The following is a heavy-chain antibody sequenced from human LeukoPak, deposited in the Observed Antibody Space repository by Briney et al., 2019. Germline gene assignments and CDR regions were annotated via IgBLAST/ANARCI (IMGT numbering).Heavy chain of an antibody. V-gene: IGHV4-4*07. J-gene: IGHJ5*02. CDR3: ARDNPAGP. Sequence: SETLSLTCTVSGGSISGYPWSWIRQSAAKGLEWIGRVYTSGNTNYNPSFKSRVTMSIDTSKKQFSLKLYSVTAADTAVYYCARDNPAGPWGQGTLVTVSS. CDR1: GGSISGYP. CDR2: VYTSGNT. D-gene: IGHD1-14*01.